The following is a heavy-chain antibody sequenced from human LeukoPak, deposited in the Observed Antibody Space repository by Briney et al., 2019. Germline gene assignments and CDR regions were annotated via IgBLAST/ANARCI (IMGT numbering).Heavy chain of an antibody. CDR1: GFTFSSYA. D-gene: IGHD6-19*01. CDR2: ISGSGGST. Sequence: PGGSLRLSCAASGFTFSSYAMSWVRQAPGKGLEWVSAISGSGGSTYYADSVKGRFTISRDNSKNTLYLQMNSLRAEDTAVYYCAKAGSIAVAVLSFDYWGQGTLVTVSS. J-gene: IGHJ4*02. CDR3: AKAGSIAVAVLSFDY. V-gene: IGHV3-23*01.